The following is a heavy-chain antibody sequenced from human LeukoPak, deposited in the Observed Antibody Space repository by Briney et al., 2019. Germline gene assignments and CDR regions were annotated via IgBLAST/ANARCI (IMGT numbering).Heavy chain of an antibody. Sequence: PGGSLRLSCAVSGGTFSAYWMAWVRQSPGKGLEWVAEINEDGSVKYYVDSMKGRFTISRDNAKNSLYLQMNSLGAEDTAVYYCAKVPRDSDCYWGQGTLVTVSP. CDR1: GGTFSAYW. J-gene: IGHJ4*02. D-gene: IGHD2-21*02. CDR3: AKVPRDSDCY. V-gene: IGHV3-7*01. CDR2: INEDGSVK.